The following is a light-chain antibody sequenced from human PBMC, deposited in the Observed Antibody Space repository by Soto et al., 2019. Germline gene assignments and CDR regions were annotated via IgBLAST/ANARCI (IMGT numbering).Light chain of an antibody. Sequence: EIVMTQSPATLSVSPWERATLSCRASQSISSNLAWYQQKPGQAPRLLMFRTSSRATGFPARFSGSGSGTEFNLTISSLQSEDFGVYYCQQYNNWPRPTFGQGTKVDIK. CDR2: RTS. V-gene: IGKV3-15*01. CDR1: QSISSN. J-gene: IGKJ1*01. CDR3: QQYNNWPRPT.